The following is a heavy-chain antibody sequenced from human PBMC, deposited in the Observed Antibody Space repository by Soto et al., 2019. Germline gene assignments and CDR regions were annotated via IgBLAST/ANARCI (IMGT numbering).Heavy chain of an antibody. CDR1: GFIFSNSA. J-gene: IGHJ6*02. D-gene: IGHD1-1*01. V-gene: IGHV1-58*02. CDR2: IVVGSGDT. Sequence: SVKVSCKASGFIFSNSAMQWVRQTRGQRLEWIGWIVVGSGDTNYAPKFQERVAITRDMSTSTAYMELSSLRSEDTAVYYCAAENWSAPPYYYYGMDVWG. CDR3: AAENWSAPPYYYYGMDV.